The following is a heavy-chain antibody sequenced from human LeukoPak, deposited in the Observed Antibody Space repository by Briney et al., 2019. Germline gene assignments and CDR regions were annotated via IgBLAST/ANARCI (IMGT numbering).Heavy chain of an antibody. CDR1: GFTFSDYG. V-gene: IGHV3-23*01. J-gene: IGHJ3*02. D-gene: IGHD3-16*01. CDR3: AKDGGSYFATDPFDI. Sequence: PGGTLRLSCAGSGFTFSDYGMNWVRQAPGKGLEWVSVISGSGQSIHYADSVKGRFTISRDNSKNTVYLQMNSLRAEDTALHYCAKDGGSYFATDPFDIWGQGTMVTVSS. CDR2: ISGSGQSI.